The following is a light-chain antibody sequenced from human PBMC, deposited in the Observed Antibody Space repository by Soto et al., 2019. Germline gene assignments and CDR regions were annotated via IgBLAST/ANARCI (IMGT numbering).Light chain of an antibody. Sequence: QSALTQPASVSGSPGQSITISCTGTSSDVGLYNYVSWYQQHPDKAPKLMIYDVSNRPSGVSDRFSGSKSANTASLTISGRQAEDEADYYCTSYTGSSPHVIFGGGTKLTVL. V-gene: IGLV2-14*01. CDR2: DVS. CDR1: SSDVGLYNY. J-gene: IGLJ2*01. CDR3: TSYTGSSPHVI.